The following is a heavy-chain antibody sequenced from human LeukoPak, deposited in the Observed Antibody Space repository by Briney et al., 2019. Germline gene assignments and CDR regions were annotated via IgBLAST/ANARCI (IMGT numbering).Heavy chain of an antibody. CDR1: GCSISSGGYY. V-gene: IGHV4-31*03. CDR2: IYYSGST. D-gene: IGHD2-21*01. CDR3: ARDCRSAVGGGDAFDI. Sequence: SQTLSLTCTVSGCSISSGGYYWSWIRQHPGKGLEWIGYIYYSGSTYYNPSLKSRVTISVDTSKNQFSLKLSSVTAADTAVYYCARDCRSAVGGGDAFDIWGQGTMVTVSS. J-gene: IGHJ3*02.